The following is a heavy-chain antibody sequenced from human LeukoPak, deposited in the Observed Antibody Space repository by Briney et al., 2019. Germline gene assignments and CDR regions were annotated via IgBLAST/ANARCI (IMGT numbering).Heavy chain of an antibody. CDR1: GFTFTSYS. V-gene: IGHV3-21*01. D-gene: IGHD2-2*01. CDR2: ISSSSSYI. CDR3: ARARYCSSTSCHDFDY. Sequence: GGSLRLSCAASGFTFTSYSMSWVRQAPGKGLEWVSSISSSSSYIYYADSVKGRFTISRDNAKNSLYLQMNSLRAEDTAVYYCARARYCSSTSCHDFDYWGQGTLVTVSS. J-gene: IGHJ4*02.